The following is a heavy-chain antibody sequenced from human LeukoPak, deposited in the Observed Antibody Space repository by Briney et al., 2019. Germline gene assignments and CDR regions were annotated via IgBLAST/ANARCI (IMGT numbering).Heavy chain of an antibody. V-gene: IGHV4-59*01. Sequence: SETLSLNCTVSGGSISSYYWSWIRQPPGKGLEWIGYIYYSGSTNYNPSLKSRVTISVDTSKNQFSLKLSSVTAADTAVYYCARVISGYYSFAFDIWGQGTMVTVSS. J-gene: IGHJ3*02. D-gene: IGHD3-22*01. CDR2: IYYSGST. CDR3: ARVISGYYSFAFDI. CDR1: GGSISSYY.